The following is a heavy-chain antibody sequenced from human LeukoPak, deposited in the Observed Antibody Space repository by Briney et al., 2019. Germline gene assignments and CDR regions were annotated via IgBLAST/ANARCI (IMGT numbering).Heavy chain of an antibody. CDR3: ARTIGNGYNYFDY. Sequence: PGGSLRLACAASGFTFSNYAMHWVRQAPGKGLEWVAVISDDGSNKYQADSVKRRFAISRDNSKNTLYLQMNSLRTEDTSVYFCARTIGNGYNYFDYWGQGILVTVSS. CDR1: GFTFSNYA. D-gene: IGHD5-24*01. V-gene: IGHV3-30*09. J-gene: IGHJ4*02. CDR2: ISDDGSNK.